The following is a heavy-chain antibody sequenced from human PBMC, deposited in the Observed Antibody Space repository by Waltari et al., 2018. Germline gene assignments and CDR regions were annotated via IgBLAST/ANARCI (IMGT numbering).Heavy chain of an antibody. D-gene: IGHD5-12*01. J-gene: IGHJ4*02. CDR1: GGTFSSYA. CDR3: ARDQGGYSGYESYYFDY. CDR2: IIPIFGTA. V-gene: IGHV1-69*08. Sequence: QVQLVQSGAEVKKPGSSVKVSCKASGGTFSSYAISWVRQAPGQGLEWMGRIIPIFGTANYAQKFQGRVTITADKATSTAYMELSSLRSEDTAVYYCARDQGGYSGYESYYFDYWGQGTLVTVSS.